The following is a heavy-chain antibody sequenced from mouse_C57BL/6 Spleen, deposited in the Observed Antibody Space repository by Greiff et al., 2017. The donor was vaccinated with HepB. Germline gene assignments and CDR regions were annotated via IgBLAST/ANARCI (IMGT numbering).Heavy chain of an antibody. V-gene: IGHV1-81*01. J-gene: IGHJ2*01. Sequence: VQLQQSGAELARPGASVKLSCKASGYTFTSYGISWVKQRTGQGLEWIGEIYPRSGNTYYNEKFKGKATLTADKSSSTAYMELRILTSEDSAVYFCAISYYGSFNYFDYWGQGTTLTVSS. D-gene: IGHD1-1*01. CDR2: IYPRSGNT. CDR3: AISYYGSFNYFDY. CDR1: GYTFTSYG.